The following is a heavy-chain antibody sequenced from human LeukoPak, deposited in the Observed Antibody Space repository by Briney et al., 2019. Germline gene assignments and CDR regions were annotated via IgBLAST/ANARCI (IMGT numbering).Heavy chain of an antibody. D-gene: IGHD3-22*01. CDR1: GFTFSSYA. J-gene: IGHJ4*02. CDR3: ARDYYDSSGYYFDY. V-gene: IGHV3-30*04. CDR2: ISYDGSNK. Sequence: GGSLRLSCAASGFTFSSYAMHWVRQAPGKGLEWVAVISYDGSNKYYADSVKGRFTISRDNSKNTLYLQMNSLRAEDTAVYYCARDYYDSSGYYFDYWGQGTLDTVFS.